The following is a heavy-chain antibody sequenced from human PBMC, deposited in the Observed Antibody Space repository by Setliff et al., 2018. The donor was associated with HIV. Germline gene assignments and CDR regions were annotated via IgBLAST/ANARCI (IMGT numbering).Heavy chain of an antibody. CDR1: GFTFSSYA. CDR3: ARDVAATGALDY. Sequence: GGSLRLSCAASGFTFSSYAMSWVRQAPGKGLEWVSAISGGGGGTYDADSVRGRFTISRDNAQNSLYLQMSGLRAEDTAVYFCARDVAATGALDYWGQGTLVTVSS. J-gene: IGHJ4*02. V-gene: IGHV3-23*01. CDR2: ISGGGGGT. D-gene: IGHD6-13*01.